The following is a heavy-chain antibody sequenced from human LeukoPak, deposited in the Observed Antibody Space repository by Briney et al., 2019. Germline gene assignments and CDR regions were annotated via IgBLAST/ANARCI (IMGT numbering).Heavy chain of an antibody. CDR3: ARQEVYYDILTGYYIGWFDP. CDR2: INHSGST. V-gene: IGHV4-34*01. D-gene: IGHD3-9*01. Sequence: SETLSLTCAVYGGSFSGYYWSWIRQPPGKGLEWIGVINHSGSTNYNPSLKSRVTISVDTSKNQFSLKLSSVTAADTAVYYCARQEVYYDILTGYYIGWFDPWGQGTLVTVSS. J-gene: IGHJ5*02. CDR1: GGSFSGYY.